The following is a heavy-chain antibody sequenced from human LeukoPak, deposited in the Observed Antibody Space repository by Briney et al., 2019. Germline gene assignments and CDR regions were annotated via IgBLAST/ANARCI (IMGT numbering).Heavy chain of an antibody. V-gene: IGHV3-23*01. CDR2: ISTIGGRT. J-gene: IGHJ4*02. CDR1: ALTSSSYA. Sequence: SLTPSSAVAALTSSSYAMSWVRQAAGKWREWVSSISTIGGRTFHAEFGTGRFTVSRDNSKNTLYLQMNSLKAEDTAVYYCAKLPIDRDSPYYYGSGSYYYWGQGTLVTVSS. CDR3: AKLPIDRDSPYYYGSGSYYY. D-gene: IGHD3-10*01.